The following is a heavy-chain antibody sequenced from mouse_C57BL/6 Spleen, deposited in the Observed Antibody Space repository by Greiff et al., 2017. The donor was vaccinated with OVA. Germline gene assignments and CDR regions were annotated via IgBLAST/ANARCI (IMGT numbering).Heavy chain of an antibody. CDR1: GYSITSGYY. V-gene: IGHV3-6*01. CDR2: ISYDGSN. D-gene: IGHD1-1*01. CDR3: AREQDGSRTRYFDV. Sequence: EVQRVESGPGLVKPSQSLSLTCSVTGYSITSGYYWNWIRQFPGNKLEWMGYISYDGSNNYNPSLKNRIPITRDTSKNQFFLKLKSVTTEDTATYYCAREQDGSRTRYFDVWGTGTTVTVSS. J-gene: IGHJ1*03.